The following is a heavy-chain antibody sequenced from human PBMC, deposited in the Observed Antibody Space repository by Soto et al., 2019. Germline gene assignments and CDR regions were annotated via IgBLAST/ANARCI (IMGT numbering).Heavy chain of an antibody. J-gene: IGHJ4*01. CDR1: GFTFGTYA. CDR2: IYYDGSNR. CDR3: ARAFCTNGVCYYFFDY. V-gene: IGHV3-33*01. D-gene: IGHD2-8*01. Sequence: QVQLVESGGGVVQPGGSLRLSCAASGFTFGTYAMHWVRQAPGKGLEWVSVIYYDGSNRYYGDAVKGRFTISRDNSKSTRYLQMSSLRAEDTAVYYCARAFCTNGVCYYFFDYWGHGTLVTVSS.